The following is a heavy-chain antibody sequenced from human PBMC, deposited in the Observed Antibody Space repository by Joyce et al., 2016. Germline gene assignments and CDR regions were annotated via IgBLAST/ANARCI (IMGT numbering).Heavy chain of an antibody. CDR3: AKAYGVAAIRYYFDF. Sequence: EVHLLESGGGLVQPGGSLRLSCTASGFIFRSYAMSWVRQAPGKGLEWVSLISGSATNTYYAGSMKGRFTISRDNSKSTLYLQMNSLRAEDTAVYYCAKAYGVAAIRYYFDFWGQGALVTVSS. J-gene: IGHJ4*02. CDR2: ISGSATNT. CDR1: GFIFRSYA. D-gene: IGHD2-15*01. V-gene: IGHV3-23*01.